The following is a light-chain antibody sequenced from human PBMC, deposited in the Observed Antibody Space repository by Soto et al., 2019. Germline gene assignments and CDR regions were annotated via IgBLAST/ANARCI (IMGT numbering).Light chain of an antibody. J-gene: IGKJ3*01. CDR1: ESVHRN. Sequence: EVVMTQSPATLSVSPGERVTLSCRASESVHRNLAWYQQKPGKRPSLLIYYASTRATGVPDRFTGSGSGTEFTLTISSLQSEDFGVYHCQHYSNLPPTFGPGTKVEIK. CDR3: QHYSNLPPT. V-gene: IGKV3-15*01. CDR2: YAS.